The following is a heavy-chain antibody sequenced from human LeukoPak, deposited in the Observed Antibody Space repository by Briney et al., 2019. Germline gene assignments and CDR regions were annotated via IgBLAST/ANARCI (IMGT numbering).Heavy chain of an antibody. J-gene: IGHJ4*02. CDR3: ARDRVVVAAPIDY. Sequence: GGSLRLSCAASGFTFSSYSMNWVRQAPGKGLEWVSSISSSSSYIYYADSVKGGFTISRDNAKNSLYLQMNSLRAEDTAVYYCARDRVVVAAPIDYWGQGTLVTVSS. CDR1: GFTFSSYS. D-gene: IGHD2-15*01. V-gene: IGHV3-21*01. CDR2: ISSSSSYI.